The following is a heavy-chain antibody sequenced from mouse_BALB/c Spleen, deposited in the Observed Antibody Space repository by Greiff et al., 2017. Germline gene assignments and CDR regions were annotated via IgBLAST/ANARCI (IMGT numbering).Heavy chain of an antibody. D-gene: IGHD1-1*01. CDR2: ISNGGGST. CDR1: GFTFSSYT. CDR3: ARQDGYYGIYAMDY. Sequence: EVKLQESGGGLVQPGGSLKLSCAASGFTFSSYTMSWVRQTPEKRLEWVAYISNGGGSTYYPDTVKGRFTISRDNAKNTLYLQMSSLKSEDTAMYYCARQDGYYGIYAMDYWGQGTSVTVSS. V-gene: IGHV5-12-2*01. J-gene: IGHJ4*01.